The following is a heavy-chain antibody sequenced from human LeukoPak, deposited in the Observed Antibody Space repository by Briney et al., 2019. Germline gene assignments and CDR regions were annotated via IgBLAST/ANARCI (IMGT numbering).Heavy chain of an antibody. D-gene: IGHD6-19*01. CDR3: ARDGVAGTWDY. Sequence: SETLSLTCAVYGGSFSGYYWSWIRQPPGKGLEWIGEINHSGSTNYNPSLKSRVTISVDTSKNQFSLKLSSVTAADTAVYYCARDGVAGTWDYWGQGTLVTVSS. CDR2: INHSGST. CDR1: GGSFSGYY. V-gene: IGHV4-34*01. J-gene: IGHJ4*02.